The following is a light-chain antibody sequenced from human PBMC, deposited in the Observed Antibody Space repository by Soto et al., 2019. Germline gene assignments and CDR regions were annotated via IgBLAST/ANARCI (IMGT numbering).Light chain of an antibody. CDR3: QQRSNWPQT. J-gene: IGKJ1*01. V-gene: IGKV3-11*01. CDR2: DTS. CDR1: QGIGDT. Sequence: EVVMTQSPATLCVSPGEGVTLSCRASQGIGDTLAWYQHKPGQTPRLLIYDTSTRATGVPARFSGSGSGTDFTLTISSLEPEDFAVYYCQQRSNWPQTFGQGTKVDVK.